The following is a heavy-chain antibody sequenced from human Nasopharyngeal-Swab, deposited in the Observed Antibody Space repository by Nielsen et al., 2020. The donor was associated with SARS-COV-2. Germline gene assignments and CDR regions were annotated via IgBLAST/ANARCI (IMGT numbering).Heavy chain of an antibody. CDR1: GFTVSSNY. Sequence: GGSLRLYCAASGFTVSSNYMSWVRQAPGKGLEWVSVIYSGGTTYYADSVKGRFTISRDNSKNTLYLQMNSLRAEDTAAYYCAKAPRVNDPVDYWGQGTLVTVSS. CDR3: AKAPRVNDPVDY. J-gene: IGHJ4*02. V-gene: IGHV3-53*01. CDR2: IYSGGTT. D-gene: IGHD2-21*01.